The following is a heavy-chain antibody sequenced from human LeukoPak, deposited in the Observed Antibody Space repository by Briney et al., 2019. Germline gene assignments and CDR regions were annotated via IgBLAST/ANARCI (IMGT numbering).Heavy chain of an antibody. CDR2: ISGYNGNT. CDR3: ARDHQYRSWYPDRYYYYYYYMDV. D-gene: IGHD6-13*01. CDR1: GYTFTSYG. V-gene: IGHV1-18*01. J-gene: IGHJ6*03. Sequence: ASVKVSCKASGYTFTSYGISWVRQAPGQGLEWMGWISGYNGNTNYAQKLQGRVTMTTDTSTSTAYMELRSLRSDDTAVYYCARDHQYRSWYPDRYYYYYYYMDVWGKGTTVTVSS.